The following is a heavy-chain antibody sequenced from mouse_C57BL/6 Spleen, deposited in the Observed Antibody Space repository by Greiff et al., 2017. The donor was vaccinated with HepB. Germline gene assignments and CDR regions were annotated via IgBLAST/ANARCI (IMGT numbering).Heavy chain of an antibody. CDR2: IRNKANGYTT. CDR1: GFTFTDYY. Sequence: EVKVVESGGGLVQPGGSLSLSCAASGFTFTDYYMSWVRQPPGKALEWLGFIRNKANGYTTEYSASVKGRFTISRDNSQSILYLQMNALRAEDSATYYCARSVYDYDEGYFDYWGQGTTLTVSS. CDR3: ARSVYDYDEGYFDY. D-gene: IGHD2-4*01. J-gene: IGHJ2*01. V-gene: IGHV7-3*01.